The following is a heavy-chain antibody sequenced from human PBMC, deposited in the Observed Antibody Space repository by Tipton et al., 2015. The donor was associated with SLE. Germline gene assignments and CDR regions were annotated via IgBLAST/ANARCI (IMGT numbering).Heavy chain of an antibody. CDR2: IHGGSQGT. CDR3: AKDAIPRNGVWDAFDV. CDR1: GFTFSEYA. Sequence: SLRLSCAASGFTFSEYAMNWVRQAPGQGLEWGAGIHGGSQGTYYADSVKGRFTISRDNYRNTLSLQLTSLRVEDTAIYYCAKDAIPRNGVWDAFDVWGQGTMVTVSS. J-gene: IGHJ3*01. V-gene: IGHV3-23*01. D-gene: IGHD5-24*01.